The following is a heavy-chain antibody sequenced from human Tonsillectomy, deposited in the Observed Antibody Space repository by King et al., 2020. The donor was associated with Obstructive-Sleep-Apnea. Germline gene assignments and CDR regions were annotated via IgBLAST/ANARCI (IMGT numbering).Heavy chain of an antibody. J-gene: IGHJ4*02. CDR2: IYYSGST. D-gene: IGHD2-15*01. CDR1: GDSISSSRYY. Sequence: LQESGPGLVKPSETLSLTCTVSGDSISSSRYYWGWIRQPPGKGLEWIGNIYYSGSTSYNPSLKSRVTISVDTSKNQFSLKLSSVTAADSAVYYCASKPDIVVVVAAEYYFDYWGQGTLVTVSS. CDR3: ASKPDIVVVVAAEYYFDY. V-gene: IGHV4-39*07.